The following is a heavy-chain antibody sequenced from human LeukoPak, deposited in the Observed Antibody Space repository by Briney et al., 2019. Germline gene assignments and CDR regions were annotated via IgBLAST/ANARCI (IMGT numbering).Heavy chain of an antibody. D-gene: IGHD4-11*01. CDR3: TRSPMTTWNWFDP. V-gene: IGHV3-73*01. CDR2: IRSKANSYAT. J-gene: IGHJ5*02. CDR1: GFTFSGSA. Sequence: GGSLRPSCAASGFTFSGSAMHWVRQASGKGLEWVGRIRSKANSYATAYAASVKGRFTISRDDSKNTAYLQMNSLKTEDTAVYYCTRSPMTTWNWFDPWGQGTLVTVSS.